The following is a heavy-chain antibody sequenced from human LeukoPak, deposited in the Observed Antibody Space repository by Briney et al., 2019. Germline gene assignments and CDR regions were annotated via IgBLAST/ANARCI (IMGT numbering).Heavy chain of an antibody. V-gene: IGHV4-59*01. D-gene: IGHD6-13*01. CDR2: IYYSGST. CDR3: ARTTEAHSWRTRYYDYYMDV. CDR1: GGSISGYY. Sequence: SETLSLTCTVSGGSISGYYWSWIRQPPGKGLEWIGYIYYSGSTNYKPSLKSRVTISVDTSKNQFSLKLSSVTAADTAVYYCARTTEAHSWRTRYYDYYMDVWGKGTTVTVSS. J-gene: IGHJ6*03.